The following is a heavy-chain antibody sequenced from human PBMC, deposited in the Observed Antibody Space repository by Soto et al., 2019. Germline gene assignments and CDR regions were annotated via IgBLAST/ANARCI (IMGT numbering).Heavy chain of an antibody. J-gene: IGHJ4*02. Sequence: QVQLQESGPGLVKPSETLSLNCSVSGGSISSYYWSWIRQPPGRGLEWIGYMYYGGSTNYNPSLSNRVTIAIDTSRNQFSLKVSSVSAADTARYYCARGTFGVVKDWGQGTLVTVSS. V-gene: IGHV4-59*01. CDR1: GGSISSYY. CDR2: MYYGGST. D-gene: IGHD3-3*01. CDR3: ARGTFGVVKD.